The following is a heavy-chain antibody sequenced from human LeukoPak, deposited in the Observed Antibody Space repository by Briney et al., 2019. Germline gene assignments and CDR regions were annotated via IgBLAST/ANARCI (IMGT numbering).Heavy chain of an antibody. CDR3: ATGTIFGVLLQ. J-gene: IGHJ4*02. D-gene: IGHD3-3*01. Sequence: SETLSLTCTVSGGSVSSSGSFWGWIRQPPGKGLEWISTIYYSGSTYFNPSLKRRVTISVDTSKNQFSLKVTSVTAADTAVYYCATGTIFGVLLQRGQGTVVTVSS. V-gene: IGHV4-39*01. CDR2: IYYSGST. CDR1: GGSVSSSGSF.